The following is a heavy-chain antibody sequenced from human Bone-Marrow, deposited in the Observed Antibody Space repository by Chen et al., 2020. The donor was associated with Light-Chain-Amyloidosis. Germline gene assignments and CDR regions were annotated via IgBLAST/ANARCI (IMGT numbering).Heavy chain of an antibody. V-gene: IGHV3-23*04. CDR3: AKDISYDDILPGYPADAFDI. D-gene: IGHD3-9*01. CDR2: ISGSGGRR. CDR1: GFAFSSYA. J-gene: IGHJ3*02. Sequence: EVQLVESGGGLLQRGGSLRLSCAASGFAFSSYAMSWVRQAPGKGLGWVSTISGSGGRRYYGDSVKGRLTISRDNSKNALFLQMNRLRAEDTAVYYCAKDISYDDILPGYPADAFDIWGQGTMVTVSS.